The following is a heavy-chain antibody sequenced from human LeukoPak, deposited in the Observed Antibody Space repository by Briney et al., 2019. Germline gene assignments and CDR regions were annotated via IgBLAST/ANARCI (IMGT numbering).Heavy chain of an antibody. CDR1: GYSFTSYW. J-gene: IGHJ4*02. D-gene: IGHD3-9*01. CDR3: ARGTYYDILTGYNTPFDY. Sequence: GASLQISCKGSGYSFTSYWISWVRQMPGKGLEWMGRIDPSDSYTNYSPSFQGHVTISADKSISTAYLQWSSLKASDTAMYYCARGTYYDILTGYNTPFDYWGQGTLVTVSS. V-gene: IGHV5-10-1*01. CDR2: IDPSDSYT.